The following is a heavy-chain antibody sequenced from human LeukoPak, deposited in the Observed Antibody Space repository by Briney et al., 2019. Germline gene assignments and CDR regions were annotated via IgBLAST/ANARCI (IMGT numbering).Heavy chain of an antibody. CDR1: GGSISSYY. Sequence: SETLSLTCTVSGGSISSYYWSWIRQPPGKGLEWIGYIYYSGSTNYNPSLKSRVTMSVDTSKNQFSLKLSSVTAADTAVYYCARTQSDYDILTGYHYYFDYWGQGTLVTVSS. CDR3: ARTQSDYDILTGYHYYFDY. J-gene: IGHJ4*02. CDR2: IYYSGST. V-gene: IGHV4-59*12. D-gene: IGHD3-9*01.